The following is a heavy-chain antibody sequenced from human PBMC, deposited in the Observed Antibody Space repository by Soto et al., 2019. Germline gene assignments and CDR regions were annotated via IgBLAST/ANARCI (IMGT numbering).Heavy chain of an antibody. V-gene: IGHV1-24*01. CDR2: FDPEDGET. CDR3: AVMFGELLSAVAFDI. J-gene: IGHJ3*02. D-gene: IGHD3-10*02. CDR1: GYTLTELS. Sequence: ASVKVSCKVSGYTLTELSMHWVRQAPGKGLEWMGGFDPEDGETIYAQKFQGSVTMTEDTSTDTAYMELSSLRSEDTAVYYCAVMFGELLSAVAFDIWGQGTMVTVSS.